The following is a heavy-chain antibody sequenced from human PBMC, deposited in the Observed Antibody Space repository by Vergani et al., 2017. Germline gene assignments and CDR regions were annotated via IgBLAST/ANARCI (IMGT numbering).Heavy chain of an antibody. V-gene: IGHV5-51*01. Sequence: EVQLVQSGAEVKKPGESLKISCKGSGYSFTSYWIGWVRQMPEKGLEWMGIIYSDDSDTRYSPSFQGQVTISADKSISTAYLQWSSLKASDTAIYYGARQFSWRVSYHYGMDVWGQGTTVTVSS. CDR1: GYSFTSYW. CDR2: IYSDDSDT. CDR3: ARQFSWRVSYHYGMDV. D-gene: IGHD3-3*01. J-gene: IGHJ6*02.